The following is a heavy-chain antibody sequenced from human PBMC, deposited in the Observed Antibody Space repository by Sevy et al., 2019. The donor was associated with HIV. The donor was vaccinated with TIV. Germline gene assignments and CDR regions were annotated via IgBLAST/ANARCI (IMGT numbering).Heavy chain of an antibody. J-gene: IGHJ2*01. D-gene: IGHD4-17*01. Sequence: GGSLRLSCAASGFTFANYGMHWVRQAPGRGLEWVAVISYDGSNKYYADSMKGRFTISKETSKSSLYLQMNSLRPEDTAVYYCAKPYSGNSDYFWYFDLWGRGTLVTVSS. CDR2: ISYDGSNK. V-gene: IGHV3-30*18. CDR1: GFTFANYG. CDR3: AKPYSGNSDYFWYFDL.